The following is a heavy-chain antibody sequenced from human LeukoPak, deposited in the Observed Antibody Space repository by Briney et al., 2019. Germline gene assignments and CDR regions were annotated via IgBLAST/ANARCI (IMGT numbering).Heavy chain of an antibody. V-gene: IGHV3-21*01. CDR2: ISSSSSYI. CDR1: GFTFSSYS. D-gene: IGHD3-22*01. J-gene: IGHJ4*02. CDR3: ARSDYYDSSGYVSTPGGFDY. Sequence: GGSLRLSCAASGFTFSSYSMNWVRQAPGKGLEWVSSISSSSSYIYYADSVKGRFTISRDNAKNSLYLQMNSLRAEDTAVYYCARSDYYDSSGYVSTPGGFDYWGQGTLVTVSS.